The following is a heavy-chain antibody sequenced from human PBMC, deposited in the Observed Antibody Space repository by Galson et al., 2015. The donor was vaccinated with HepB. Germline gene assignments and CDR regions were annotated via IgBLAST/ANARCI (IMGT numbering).Heavy chain of an antibody. Sequence: SVKVSCKASGYTFNTYTIHWVRQAPGQRLEWMGWINPGNGNTKYSQKLQGRATITRDTSASTAYMELSSLRSEDTAVYYCARTFDTYYMDIWGTGTTVTVSS. CDR1: GYTFNTYT. V-gene: IGHV1-3*01. CDR3: ARTFDTYYMDI. J-gene: IGHJ6*03. CDR2: INPGNGNT.